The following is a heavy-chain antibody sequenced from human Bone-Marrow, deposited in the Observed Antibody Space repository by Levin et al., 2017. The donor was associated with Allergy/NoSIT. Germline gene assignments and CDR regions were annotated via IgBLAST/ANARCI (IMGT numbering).Heavy chain of an antibody. Sequence: GGSLRLSCAASGFTFSDAWMSWVRQAPGKGLEWVGRIKTKTDGGTTDYAAPVKGRFTISRDDSKNTLSLQMNSLKTEDTAVYFCATEGAVVIPDGYYYYGMDVWGQGTTVTVSS. V-gene: IGHV3-15*01. CDR1: GFTFSDAW. D-gene: IGHD4-23*01. J-gene: IGHJ6*02. CDR3: ATEGAVVIPDGYYYYGMDV. CDR2: IKTKTDGGTT.